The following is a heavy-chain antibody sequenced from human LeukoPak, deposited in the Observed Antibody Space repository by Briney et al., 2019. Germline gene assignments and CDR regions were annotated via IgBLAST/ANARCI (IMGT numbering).Heavy chain of an antibody. D-gene: IGHD5-12*01. CDR2: IYYSGST. Sequence: PSETLSLTCTVPGGSVSSGSYYWSWIRQPPGEGLEWIGYIYYSGSTNYNPSLKSRVTISVDTSKNQFSLKLSSVTAADTAVYYCAGQYSGYDSGAEYFQHWGQGTLVTVSS. CDR1: GGSVSSGSYY. J-gene: IGHJ1*01. CDR3: AGQYSGYDSGAEYFQH. V-gene: IGHV4-61*01.